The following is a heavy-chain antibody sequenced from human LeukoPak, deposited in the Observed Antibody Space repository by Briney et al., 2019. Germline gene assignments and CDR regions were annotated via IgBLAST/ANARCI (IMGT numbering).Heavy chain of an antibody. D-gene: IGHD5-18*01. V-gene: IGHV4-59*08. J-gene: IGHJ4*02. Sequence: SEPLSLTCTVSGGSLSSYYWSWIRQPPGKGLEWIGYIYYSGSTNYNPSLKSRVTISVDTSKNQFSLKLSSVTAADTAVYYCARDTAMGNFDYWGQGTLVTVSS. CDR1: GGSLSSYY. CDR3: ARDTAMGNFDY. CDR2: IYYSGST.